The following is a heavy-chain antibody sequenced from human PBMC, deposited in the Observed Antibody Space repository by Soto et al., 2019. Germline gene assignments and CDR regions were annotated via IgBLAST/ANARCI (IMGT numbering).Heavy chain of an antibody. V-gene: IGHV1-2*04. Sequence: RASVKVSCKASGYTVTGYYMHWVRQAPGQGLEWMGWINPNSGGTNYAQKFQGWVTMTRDTSISTAYMELRRLRSDDTAVYYCARASDRVATSYYYGMDVWGQGTTVTVSS. CDR2: INPNSGGT. J-gene: IGHJ6*02. CDR1: GYTVTGYY. D-gene: IGHD5-12*01. CDR3: ARASDRVATSYYYGMDV.